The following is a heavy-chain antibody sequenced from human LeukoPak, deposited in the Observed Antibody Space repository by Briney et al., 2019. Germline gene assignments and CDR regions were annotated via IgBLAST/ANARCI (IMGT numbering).Heavy chain of an antibody. V-gene: IGHV3-7*01. Sequence: GGSLRLSCAASGFTFGTYGMHWVRQAPGKGLEWVANIKHDGSEKYYVDSVKGRFTISRDNAGNSLYLQMDSLRAEDTAVYYCSPALNNWGQGTLVTVSS. CDR2: IKHDGSEK. J-gene: IGHJ4*02. D-gene: IGHD2-15*01. CDR3: SPALNN. CDR1: GFTFGTYG.